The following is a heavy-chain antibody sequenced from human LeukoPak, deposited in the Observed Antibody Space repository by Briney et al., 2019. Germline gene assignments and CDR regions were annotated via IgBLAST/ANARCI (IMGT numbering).Heavy chain of an antibody. CDR1: GVSFSGYY. Sequence: SETLSLTCAVYGVSFSGYYFTWIRQPPGKGLEWLGEIHHSGGTNYNPSLKSRVTISLDASKNQISLRLSSVTAADTAVYYCARGQVAGYYFDYWGQGTLVTVSS. V-gene: IGHV4-34*01. J-gene: IGHJ4*02. CDR3: ARGQVAGYYFDY. CDR2: IHHSGGT. D-gene: IGHD6-19*01.